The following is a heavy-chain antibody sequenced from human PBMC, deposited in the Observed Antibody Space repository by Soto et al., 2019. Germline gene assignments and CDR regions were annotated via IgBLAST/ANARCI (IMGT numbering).Heavy chain of an antibody. D-gene: IGHD2-15*01. V-gene: IGHV3-74*02. Sequence: EVQLVESGGGLVQPGGSLRLSCAASGFTFRNYWMYWVRQAPGQVLEWVSRINSDGRVSSYADSVKGRLTISRDNVKNTLYLLMDSLRAADTAVYYCARGDCVGGSCYSLAGSFYYYMDAWGKGTTVTVFS. CDR1: GFTFRNYW. CDR2: INSDGRVS. J-gene: IGHJ6*03. CDR3: ARGDCVGGSCYSLAGSFYYYMDA.